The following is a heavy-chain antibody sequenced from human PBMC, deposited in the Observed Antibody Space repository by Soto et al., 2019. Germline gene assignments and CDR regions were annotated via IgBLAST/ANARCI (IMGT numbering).Heavy chain of an antibody. V-gene: IGHV4-30-4*01. J-gene: IGHJ4*02. D-gene: IGHD1-1*01. CDR2: IYYSGST. Sequence: PSETLSLTCTVSGGSISSGDYYWSWIRQPPGKGLEWIGYIYYSGSTYYNPSLKSRVTISVDTSKNQFSLKLSSVTAADTAVYYCARHDNMTLGSQYLDSWGPGTLVTVSS. CDR3: ARHDNMTLGSQYLDS. CDR1: GGSISSGDYY.